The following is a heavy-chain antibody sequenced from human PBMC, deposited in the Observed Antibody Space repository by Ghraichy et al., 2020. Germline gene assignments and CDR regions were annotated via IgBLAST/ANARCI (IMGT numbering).Heavy chain of an antibody. D-gene: IGHD3-9*01. CDR3: ARSGGGKLRYFDWLLEFAFDI. J-gene: IGHJ3*02. CDR1: GGTFSSYA. Sequence: SVKVFCKASGGTFSSYAISWVRQAPGQGLEWMGGIIPIFGTANYAQKFQGRVTITADESTSTAYMELSSLRSEDTAVYYCARSGGGKLRYFDWLLEFAFDIWGKGTMVTVSS. V-gene: IGHV1-69*13. CDR2: IIPIFGTA.